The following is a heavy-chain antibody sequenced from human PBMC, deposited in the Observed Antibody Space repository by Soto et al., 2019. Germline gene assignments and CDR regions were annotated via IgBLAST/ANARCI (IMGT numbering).Heavy chain of an antibody. Sequence: PSETLSLTCLVSGYSISSGNYWGWIRQPPGKGLEWIGSIYQSGSTYYNPSLRSRATISVDTSKNQFSLKLSSVTAADTAVYYCAASQQLWLLGPQDYWGQGTLVTVSS. V-gene: IGHV4-38-2*01. CDR2: IYQSGST. CDR3: AASQQLWLLGPQDY. CDR1: GYSISSGNY. D-gene: IGHD5-18*01. J-gene: IGHJ4*02.